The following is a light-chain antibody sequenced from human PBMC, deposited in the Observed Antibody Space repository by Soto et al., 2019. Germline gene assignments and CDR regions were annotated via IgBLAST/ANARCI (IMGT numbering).Light chain of an antibody. Sequence: DIVMTQSPLSLPVTPGEPASISCRSSQSLLHSNGYNYLDWYLQKPGQSPQLLIYLGSNRASGVPDRFSGSGSGTDFTLKISRVEAEDVGVYYCMQALQTPRTFGQGNKV. V-gene: IGKV2-28*01. CDR3: MQALQTPRT. CDR2: LGS. J-gene: IGKJ1*01. CDR1: QSLLHSNGYNY.